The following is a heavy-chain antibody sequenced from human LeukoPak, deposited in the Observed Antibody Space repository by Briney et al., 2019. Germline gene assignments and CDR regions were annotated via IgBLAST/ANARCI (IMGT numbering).Heavy chain of an antibody. V-gene: IGHV3-21*01. CDR1: GFTFSSYS. CDR2: ISSSSSSYI. Sequence: PGGSLRLSCAASGFTFSSYSMNWVRQAPGKGLEWVSSISSSSSSYIYYADSVKGRFTISRDNAKNSLYLQMNSLRAEDTAVYYCARLSGSYYCDYWGQGTLVTVSS. D-gene: IGHD1-26*01. CDR3: ARLSGSYYCDY. J-gene: IGHJ4*02.